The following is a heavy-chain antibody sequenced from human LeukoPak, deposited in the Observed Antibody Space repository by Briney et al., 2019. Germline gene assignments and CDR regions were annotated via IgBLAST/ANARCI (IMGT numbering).Heavy chain of an antibody. Sequence: ASVKVSCKASGYTFTGYYMHWVRQAPGQGLEWMGWINSNSGGTNYAQKFQGRVTMTRDTSISTAYMELSRLRSDDTAVYYCASPVFGGLATRGAFDYWGQGTLVTVSS. CDR1: GYTFTGYY. CDR3: ASPVFGGLATRGAFDY. V-gene: IGHV1-2*02. D-gene: IGHD3-10*01. J-gene: IGHJ4*02. CDR2: INSNSGGT.